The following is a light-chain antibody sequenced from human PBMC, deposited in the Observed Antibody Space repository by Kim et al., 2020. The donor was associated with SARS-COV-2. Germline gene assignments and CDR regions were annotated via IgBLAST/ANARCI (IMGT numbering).Light chain of an antibody. CDR1: SSNIGTTA. J-gene: IGLJ2*01. V-gene: IGLV1-44*01. CDR3: ATWDDSLDGVI. CDR2: SNN. Sequence: GQRGTNSCSGSSSNIGTTAVTWYLQLPGTAPKLLISSNNQRPSGVPDRFSGSKSGTSASLAISGLQSEDEADYYCATWDDSLDGVIFGGGTQLTVL.